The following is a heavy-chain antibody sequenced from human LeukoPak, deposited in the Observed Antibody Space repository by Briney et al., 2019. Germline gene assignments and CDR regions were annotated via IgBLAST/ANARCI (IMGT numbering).Heavy chain of an antibody. J-gene: IGHJ4*02. CDR1: GFTFSNYW. D-gene: IGHD3-10*01. Sequence: PGGSLRLSCAASGFTFSNYWMTWVRQAPGKGLEWVANIKQDGSEKYYADSVKGRFTISRDNSKNTLSLQMNSLRTEDTAVFYCAKGSGGSGSFYNHFDCWGQGTLVTVSS. CDR3: AKGSGGSGSFYNHFDC. CDR2: IKQDGSEK. V-gene: IGHV3-7*02.